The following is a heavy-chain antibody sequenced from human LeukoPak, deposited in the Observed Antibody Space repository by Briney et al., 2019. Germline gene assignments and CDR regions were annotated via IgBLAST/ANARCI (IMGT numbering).Heavy chain of an antibody. J-gene: IGHJ4*02. CDR1: GGSFSGYY. V-gene: IGHV4-34*01. CDR3: ARGRFEGDFDY. D-gene: IGHD3-3*01. Sequence: SETLSLTCAVYGGSFSGYYWSWIRQPPGKGLEWIGEINHRGSTYYNPSLKSRVTISVDRSKNQFSLKLSSVTAADTAVYYCARGRFEGDFDYWGQGTLVTVSS. CDR2: INHRGST.